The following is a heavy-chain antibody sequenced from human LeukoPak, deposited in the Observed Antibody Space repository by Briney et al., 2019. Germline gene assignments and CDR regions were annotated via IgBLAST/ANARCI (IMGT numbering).Heavy chain of an antibody. J-gene: IGHJ4*02. CDR1: GFTSSSYA. D-gene: IGHD3-10*01. CDR3: ARGHGSGGFLIDY. CDR2: ISYDGSTT. V-gene: IGHV3-30-3*01. Sequence: PGGSLRLSCSASGFTSSSYAMHWVRQAPGKGLEWVAIISYDGSTTHYSNSVKGRSTISRDNSRNTVYLQMNTLRPEDTAVYYCARGHGSGGFLIDYWGQGTLVTVSS.